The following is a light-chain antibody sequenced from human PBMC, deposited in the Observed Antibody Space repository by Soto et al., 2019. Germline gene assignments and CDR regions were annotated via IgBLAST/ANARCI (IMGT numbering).Light chain of an antibody. V-gene: IGLV1-44*01. Sequence: QSVLAQPPSASGTPGQRVTISCSGGSSNIGGEAVIWYQQFPGKAPKLLIFDTTQRPSGVPDRFSGSKSGTSASLAISGRLYEDEAEDYYAAWDDGLNSPVFGGGTKLTVL. CDR1: SSNIGGEA. J-gene: IGLJ3*02. CDR3: AAWDDGLNSPV. CDR2: DTT.